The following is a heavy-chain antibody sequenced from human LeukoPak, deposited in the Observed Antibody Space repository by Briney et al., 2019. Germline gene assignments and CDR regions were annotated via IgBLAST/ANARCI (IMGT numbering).Heavy chain of an antibody. CDR2: ISWNSGSI. CDR1: GYTFDDYA. Sequence: GGSLRLSCAASGYTFDDYAMHWVRQAPGKGLEWVSGISWNSGSIGYADSVKGRFTISRDNAKNSLYLQMNSLRAEDTALYYCASAAYGYWGQGTLVTVSS. D-gene: IGHD2-2*01. V-gene: IGHV3-9*01. J-gene: IGHJ4*02. CDR3: ASAAYGY.